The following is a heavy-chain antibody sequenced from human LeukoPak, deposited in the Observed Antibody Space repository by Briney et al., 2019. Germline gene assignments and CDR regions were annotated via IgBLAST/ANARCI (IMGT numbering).Heavy chain of an antibody. J-gene: IGHJ4*02. CDR2: ISGSGGST. CDR1: GFTFSSYA. D-gene: IGHD3-10*01. Sequence: GGSLRLSCAASGFTFSSYAMSWVRQAPGKGLEWVSAISGSGGSTYCADSVKGRFTISRDNSKNTLYLQMNSLRAEDTAVYYCAKPISGSYYNDWGQGTLVTVSS. V-gene: IGHV3-23*01. CDR3: AKPISGSYYND.